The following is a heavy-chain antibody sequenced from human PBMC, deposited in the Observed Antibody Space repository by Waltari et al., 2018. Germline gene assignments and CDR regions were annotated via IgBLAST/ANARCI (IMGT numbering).Heavy chain of an antibody. Sequence: QIQIMQSGAEVKKPGASVKVSCQASGYTFTAYYIHWARQAPGQGLEWMGWINSNTGGADCAQSFQGRVPVTRDTSISTVYMELSGLTSDDTAVYYCAREALGGTKAFDMWGQGTMVTVSS. CDR1: GYTFTAYY. CDR2: INSNTGGA. J-gene: IGHJ3*02. V-gene: IGHV1-2*02. CDR3: AREALGGTKAFDM. D-gene: IGHD1-7*01.